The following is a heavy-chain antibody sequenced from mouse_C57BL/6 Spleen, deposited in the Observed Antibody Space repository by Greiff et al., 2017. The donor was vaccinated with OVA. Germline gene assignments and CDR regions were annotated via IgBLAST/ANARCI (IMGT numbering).Heavy chain of an antibody. D-gene: IGHD2-4*01. Sequence: VKLVESGPGLVQPSQSLSITCTVSGFSLTSYGVHWVRQSPGKGLEWLGVIWSGGSTDYNAAFISRLSISKDNSKSQVFFKMNSLQADDTAIYYCARTLYDYDGDYYAMDYWGQGTSVTVSS. CDR1: GFSLTSYG. V-gene: IGHV2-2*01. CDR2: IWSGGST. CDR3: ARTLYDYDGDYYAMDY. J-gene: IGHJ4*01.